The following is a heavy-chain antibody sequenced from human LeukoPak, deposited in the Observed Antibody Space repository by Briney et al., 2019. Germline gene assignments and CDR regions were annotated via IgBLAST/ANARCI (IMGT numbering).Heavy chain of an antibody. D-gene: IGHD6-13*01. J-gene: IGHJ4*02. V-gene: IGHV3-48*01. CDR2: ISGSGDTI. Sequence: LSGGSLRLSCAASGFTFSSYWMSWVRQAPGKGLEWVSYISGSGDTIYYADSVKGRFTISRDNAKNSLYLQTNTLRAEDTAVYYCARGGVKDSSNCNDYWGQGTLVIVSS. CDR1: GFTFSSYW. CDR3: ARGGVKDSSNCNDY.